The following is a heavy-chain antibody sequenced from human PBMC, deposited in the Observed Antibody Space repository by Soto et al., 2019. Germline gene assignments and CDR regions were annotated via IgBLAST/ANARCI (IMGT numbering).Heavy chain of an antibody. CDR1: GFTFSSYG. CDR2: IWYDGSNK. Sequence: QVQLVESGGGVVQPGRSLRLSCAASGFTFSSYGMHWVRQAPGKGLEWVAVIWYDGSNKYYADPVKGRFTISRDNSKXXLXXQMSSLRAEDTAVYYCARDGYCSGGSCYSVPVFDYWGQGTLVTVSS. V-gene: IGHV3-33*01. CDR3: ARDGYCSGGSCYSVPVFDY. J-gene: IGHJ4*02. D-gene: IGHD2-15*01.